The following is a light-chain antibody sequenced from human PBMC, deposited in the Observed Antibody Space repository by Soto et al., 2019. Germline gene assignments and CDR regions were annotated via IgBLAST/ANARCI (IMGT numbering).Light chain of an antibody. J-gene: IGKJ1*01. CDR3: QQYGSSSWT. Sequence: EIVLTQSPGTLSLSPGERATLSCRASQSVSSSYLAWYQQKPGQAPRLLIYGASSRATGIPDRFSGSGSETDFTLTISRLEPEAFAVYYCQQYGSSSWTFGQGTQVAIK. CDR2: GAS. CDR1: QSVSSSY. V-gene: IGKV3-20*01.